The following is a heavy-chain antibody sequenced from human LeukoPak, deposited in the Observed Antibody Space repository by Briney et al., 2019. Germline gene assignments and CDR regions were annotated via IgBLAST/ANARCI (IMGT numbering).Heavy chain of an antibody. D-gene: IGHD2-21*01. CDR2: IRYDGSNK. CDR1: GFTFSSYG. V-gene: IGHV3-30*02. CDR3: AKIPGLYYYMDV. Sequence: PGGSLRLSCAASGFTFSSYGMHWVRQAPGKGLEWVAFIRYDGSNKYYADSVKGRFTISRDNSKNTLYLQMNSLRAEDTAVYYCAKIPGLYYYMDVWGKGTTVTVSS. J-gene: IGHJ6*03.